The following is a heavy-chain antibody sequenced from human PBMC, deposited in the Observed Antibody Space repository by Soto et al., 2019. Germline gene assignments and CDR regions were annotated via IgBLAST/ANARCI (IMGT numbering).Heavy chain of an antibody. V-gene: IGHV1-69*01. CDR3: TTHVLGVSSSPYFDN. Sequence: QLVQSGSEVKKPGSSVKVSCQASGGTFSGYVVTWVRQAPGQGLEWMGEFVPLFGTTNYAQRFSGRITITAEESTSTADMELRTLRSDDTAVYYCTTHVLGVSSSPYFDNWGQGTLVTVSS. CDR1: GGTFSGYV. J-gene: IGHJ4*02. D-gene: IGHD3-16*01. CDR2: FVPLFGTT.